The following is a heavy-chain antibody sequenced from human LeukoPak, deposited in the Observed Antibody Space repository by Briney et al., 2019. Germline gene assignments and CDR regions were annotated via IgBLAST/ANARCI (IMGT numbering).Heavy chain of an antibody. CDR2: VHYSGST. Sequence: SETLSLTCTVSGGSISSGGYYWSWIRQHPGKGLEWIGNVHYSGSTYYNPSLKSRVTISVDTSKNQFSLKLSSVTAADTTIYYCARLDQGGYRDGGWFDPWGQGTLVTVSS. J-gene: IGHJ5*02. V-gene: IGHV4-39*01. CDR1: GGSISSGGYY. CDR3: ARLDQGGYRDGGWFDP. D-gene: IGHD5-18*01.